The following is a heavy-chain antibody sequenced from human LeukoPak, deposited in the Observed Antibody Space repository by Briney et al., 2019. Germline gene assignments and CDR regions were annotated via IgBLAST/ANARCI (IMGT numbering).Heavy chain of an antibody. D-gene: IGHD5/OR15-5a*01. V-gene: IGHV4-59*08. CDR2: IHYSGST. CDR1: SDSISGYY. CDR3: ARHGLDWFDP. Sequence: SETLSLTCTVSSDSISGYYWSWIRQPPGKGLEWIGYIHYSGSTNYNPSLKSRVTILLDTSKNQFSLELSSVTATDAAVYYCARHGLDWFDPWGQGTLVTVSS. J-gene: IGHJ5*02.